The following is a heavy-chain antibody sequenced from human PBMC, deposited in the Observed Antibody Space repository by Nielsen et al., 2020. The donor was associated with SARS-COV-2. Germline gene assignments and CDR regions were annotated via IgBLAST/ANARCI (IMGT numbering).Heavy chain of an antibody. CDR2: IKQDGSEK. CDR1: GFTFSSYS. V-gene: IGHV3-7*03. J-gene: IGHJ6*02. D-gene: IGHD2-2*01. Sequence: GESLKISCAASGFTFSSYSMNWVRQAPGKGLEWVANIKQDGSEKYYVDSVKGRFTISRDNAKNSLYLQMNSLRAEDTAVYYCAPEGVGYCSSTSCHRYYYGMDVWGQGTTVTVSS. CDR3: APEGVGYCSSTSCHRYYYGMDV.